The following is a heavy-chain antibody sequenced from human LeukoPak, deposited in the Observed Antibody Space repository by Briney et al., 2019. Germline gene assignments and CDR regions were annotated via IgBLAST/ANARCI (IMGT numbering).Heavy chain of an antibody. CDR1: GGSISSGGYY. Sequence: SETLSLTCTVSGGSISSGGYYWSWIRQHPGKGLEWIGYIYYSGSTYYNPSLKSRVTISVDTSKNQFSLKLSSVTAADTAVYYCARGPPVDTAMVYNWFDPWGQGTLVTVSS. CDR3: ARGPPVDTAMVYNWFDP. J-gene: IGHJ5*02. V-gene: IGHV4-31*03. CDR2: IYYSGST. D-gene: IGHD5-18*01.